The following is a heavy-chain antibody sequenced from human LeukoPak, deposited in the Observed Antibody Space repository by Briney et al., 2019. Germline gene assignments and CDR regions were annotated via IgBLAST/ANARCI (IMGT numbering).Heavy chain of an antibody. CDR1: GYTFTIYG. V-gene: IGHV1-18*04. J-gene: IGHJ4*02. Sequence: VASVKVSCKASGYTFTIYGITWVRQAPGQGLEWMGWISTYNGNTNYAQNLQGRVTMTTDTSTSTAYMELRSLRSDDTAVYYCARGGRLGELFSPDYWGQGTLVTVSS. D-gene: IGHD3-16*01. CDR3: ARGGRLGELFSPDY. CDR2: ISTYNGNT.